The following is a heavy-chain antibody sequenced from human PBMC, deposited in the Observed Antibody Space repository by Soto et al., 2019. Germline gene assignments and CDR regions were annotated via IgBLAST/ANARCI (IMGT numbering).Heavy chain of an antibody. CDR2: ISGSGGST. CDR1: GFTFSSYA. V-gene: IGHV3-23*01. D-gene: IGHD6-19*01. J-gene: IGHJ4*02. Sequence: GGSLRLSCAASGFTFSSYAMSWVRQAPGKGLEWVSAISGSGGSTYYADSVKGRFTISRDNSKNTLYLQMNSLRAEDTAVYYCAKDLDPGIAVRTSAYWGQGTLVTVSS. CDR3: AKDLDPGIAVRTSAY.